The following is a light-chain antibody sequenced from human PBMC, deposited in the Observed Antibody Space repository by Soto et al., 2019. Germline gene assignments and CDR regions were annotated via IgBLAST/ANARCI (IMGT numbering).Light chain of an antibody. Sequence: DIQMTQSPSSLCASLEDRVIITCRASQSISNHLNWYQQKPGKAPKLLIFAASSLQSGVPSRFSGSGSGADFTLTISSLKNEDVATYYCQQNYITTITFSQGTRLEIK. V-gene: IGKV1-39*01. CDR3: QQNYITTIT. CDR2: AAS. CDR1: QSISNH. J-gene: IGKJ5*01.